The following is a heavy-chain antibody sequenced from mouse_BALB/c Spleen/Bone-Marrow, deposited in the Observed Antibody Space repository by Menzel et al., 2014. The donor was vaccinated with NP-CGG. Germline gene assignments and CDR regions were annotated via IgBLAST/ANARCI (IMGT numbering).Heavy chain of an antibody. Sequence: EVKLMESGGGLVQPGGSLKLSCAASGFTFSSYSMSWVHQTPEKRLEWVAYISNGGGSTYYPDTVKGRFTISRDNAKNTLYPQMSSLKSEDTAMYYCARQLGLRVDYWGQGSSVTVSS. CDR3: ARQLGLRVDY. CDR2: ISNGGGST. V-gene: IGHV5-12-2*01. CDR1: GFTFSSYS. J-gene: IGHJ4*01. D-gene: IGHD3-1*01.